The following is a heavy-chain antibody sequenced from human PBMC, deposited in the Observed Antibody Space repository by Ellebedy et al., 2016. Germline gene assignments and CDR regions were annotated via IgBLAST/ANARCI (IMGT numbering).Heavy chain of an antibody. J-gene: IGHJ3*02. CDR3: ARGARAFDI. V-gene: IGHV3-74*01. Sequence: GESLKISXADSGLTFSSYWMHWVRQAPGKGLVWVSRINSFGSSTSYADSVQGRFTISRDNSKNTLYLQMNSLRAEDTAVYYCARGARAFDIWGQGTMVTVSS. CDR1: GLTFSSYW. CDR2: INSFGSST.